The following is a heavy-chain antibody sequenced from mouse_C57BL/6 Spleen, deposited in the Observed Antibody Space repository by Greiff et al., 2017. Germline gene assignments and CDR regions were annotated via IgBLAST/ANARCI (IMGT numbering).Heavy chain of an antibody. Sequence: QVQLKESGAELVRPGPSVKVSCKASGYAFTNYLIEWVKQRPGQGLEWIGVINPGSGGTNYNEKFKGKATLTADKSSSTAYMQLSSLTSEDSAVYFCAKGAYYGSSPAWFAYWGQGTLVTVSA. D-gene: IGHD1-1*01. J-gene: IGHJ3*01. CDR3: AKGAYYGSSPAWFAY. CDR2: INPGSGGT. CDR1: GYAFTNYL. V-gene: IGHV1-54*01.